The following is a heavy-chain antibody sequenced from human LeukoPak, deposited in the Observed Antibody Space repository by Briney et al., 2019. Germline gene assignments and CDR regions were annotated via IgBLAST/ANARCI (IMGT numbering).Heavy chain of an antibody. CDR2: IYTSGST. CDR3: AREFFVRGVPQYYFDY. J-gene: IGHJ4*02. CDR1: GGSISSGSYY. V-gene: IGHV4-61*02. Sequence: SQTLSLTCTVSGGSISSGSYYWRWIRQPAGKGLEWIGRIYTSGSTNYNPSLKSRVTISVDTSKNQFSLKLSSVTAADTAVYYCAREFFVRGVPQYYFDYWGQGTLVTVSS. D-gene: IGHD3-10*02.